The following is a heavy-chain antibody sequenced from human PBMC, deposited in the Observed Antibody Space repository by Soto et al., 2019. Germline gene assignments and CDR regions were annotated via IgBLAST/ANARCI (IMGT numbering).Heavy chain of an antibody. CDR3: ARGINYYASGDDAFDI. CDR1: GYTFTSYG. D-gene: IGHD3-10*01. Sequence: ASVKVSCKASGYTFTSYGISWVRQAPGQGLEWMGWISAYNGNTNYAQKLQGRVTMTTDTSTSTAYMELRSLRSDDTAVYYCARGINYYASGDDAFDIWGQGTMVTVSS. J-gene: IGHJ3*02. V-gene: IGHV1-18*01. CDR2: ISAYNGNT.